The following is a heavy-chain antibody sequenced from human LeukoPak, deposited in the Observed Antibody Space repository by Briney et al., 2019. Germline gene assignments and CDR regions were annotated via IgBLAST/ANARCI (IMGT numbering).Heavy chain of an antibody. Sequence: SETLSLTCTVSGGSISSYYWSWIRQPPGKGLEWIGYIYYSGSTNYNPSLKSRVTISVDTSKNQFSLKLSSVTAADTAVYYCARAYYYDSSGYYYYYMDVWGKGTTVTVSS. V-gene: IGHV4-59*01. CDR1: GGSISSYY. D-gene: IGHD3-22*01. CDR2: IYYSGST. CDR3: ARAYYYDSSGYYYYYMDV. J-gene: IGHJ6*03.